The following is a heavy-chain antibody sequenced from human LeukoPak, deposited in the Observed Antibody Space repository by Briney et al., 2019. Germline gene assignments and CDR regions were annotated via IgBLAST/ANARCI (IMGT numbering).Heavy chain of an antibody. Sequence: SETLSLTCTVSGGSISSYYWSWIRQPAGKGLEWIGRIYTSGSTNYNPSLKSRVTMSVDTSKNQFSLKLSSVTAADTAVYYCARHKRVSSGWYVGWFDPWGQGTLVTVSS. V-gene: IGHV4-4*07. J-gene: IGHJ5*02. CDR1: GGSISSYY. CDR3: ARHKRVSSGWYVGWFDP. D-gene: IGHD6-19*01. CDR2: IYTSGST.